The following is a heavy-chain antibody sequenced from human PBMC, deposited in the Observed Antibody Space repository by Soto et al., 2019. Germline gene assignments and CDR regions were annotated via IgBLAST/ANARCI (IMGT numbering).Heavy chain of an antibody. Sequence: SETLSLTCTVSGGTISSYYWSWVRQPPGRGLEWIGYIYYSGSSNYNPSLKSRLTMSVDTSKNQFSLKLSSVTAADTAVYYCARAVGAKHDSFDVWAQGTMVTVSS. CDR1: GGTISSYY. CDR2: IYYSGSS. D-gene: IGHD1-26*01. J-gene: IGHJ3*01. V-gene: IGHV4-59*01. CDR3: ARAVGAKHDSFDV.